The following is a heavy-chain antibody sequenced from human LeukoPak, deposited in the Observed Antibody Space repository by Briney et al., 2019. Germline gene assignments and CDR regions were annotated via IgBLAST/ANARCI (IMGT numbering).Heavy chain of an antibody. CDR2: IIPIFGTA. J-gene: IGHJ4*02. D-gene: IGHD3-3*01. V-gene: IGHV1-69*05. CDR3: ARGGKTIFGVVTHFVYFDY. CDR1: GGTFSSYA. Sequence: GASVKVSCKASGGTFSSYAISWVRQAPGQGLEWMGGIIPIFGTANYAQKFQGRVTITTDESTSTAYMELSSLRSEDTAVCYCARGGKTIFGVVTHFVYFDYWGQGTLVTVS.